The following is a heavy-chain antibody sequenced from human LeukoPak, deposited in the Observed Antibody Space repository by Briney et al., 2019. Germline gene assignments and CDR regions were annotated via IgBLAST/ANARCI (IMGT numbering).Heavy chain of an antibody. CDR1: GFTFSSYA. Sequence: GGLRLSCAASGFTFSSYAMSWVSQAPGKGLEWVSAISGSGGSTYYADSVKGRFTISRVNSKNTLYLQMNSLRAEDTAVYYCAKVPDYDFWSGYYSHWGQGTLVTVSS. CDR3: AKVPDYDFWSGYYSH. D-gene: IGHD3-3*01. V-gene: IGHV3-23*01. J-gene: IGHJ4*02. CDR2: ISGSGGST.